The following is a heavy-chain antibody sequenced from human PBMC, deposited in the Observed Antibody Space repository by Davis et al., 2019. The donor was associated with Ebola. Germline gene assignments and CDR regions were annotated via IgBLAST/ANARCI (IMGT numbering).Heavy chain of an antibody. CDR1: GYIFTGYA. D-gene: IGHD6-19*01. V-gene: IGHV7-4-1*02. Sequence: ASVKVSCKASGYIFTGYAMNWVRQAPGQGLEWMGWINTNTGNPTYAQGFTGRFVFSLDTSVSTAYLQISSLKAEDTAVYYCARHPEQWLVVYYYYGMDVWGQGTTVTVSS. CDR2: INTNTGNP. J-gene: IGHJ6*02. CDR3: ARHPEQWLVVYYYYGMDV.